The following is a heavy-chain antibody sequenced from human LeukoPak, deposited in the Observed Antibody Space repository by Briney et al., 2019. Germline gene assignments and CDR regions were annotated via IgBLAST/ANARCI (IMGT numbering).Heavy chain of an antibody. CDR1: GFTFSSYT. CDR3: AKGENDAFDI. CDR2: ISDSGGST. J-gene: IGHJ3*02. V-gene: IGHV3-23*01. Sequence: GGSLRLSCAASGFTFSSYTMSWVRQAPGKGLEWVSVISDSGGSTYYADSVKGRFTISRDNPKNTLYLQMSSLRPEDTAVYYCAKGENDAFDIWGPGTMVTVPS.